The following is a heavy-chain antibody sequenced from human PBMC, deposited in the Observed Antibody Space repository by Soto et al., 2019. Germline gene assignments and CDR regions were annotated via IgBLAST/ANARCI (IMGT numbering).Heavy chain of an antibody. V-gene: IGHV4-39*01. J-gene: IGHJ4*02. CDR1: GGSISVEHYH. D-gene: IGHD6-13*01. CDR2: IHHSGSI. Sequence: SETLSLTCTVSGGSISVEHYHWTWIRQPPGKGLEWIGQIHHSGSINYNPSLKSRVTISVDTSKNQFSLKLSSVTAADTAVYYCARQEQQLNYFDYWGQGTLVTVSS. CDR3: ARQEQQLNYFDY.